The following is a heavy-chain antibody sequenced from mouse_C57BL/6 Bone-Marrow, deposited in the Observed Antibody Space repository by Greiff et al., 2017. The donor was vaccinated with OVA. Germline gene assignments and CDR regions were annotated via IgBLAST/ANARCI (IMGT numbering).Heavy chain of an antibody. V-gene: IGHV2-5*01. CDR3: AKKGGYYGLGQEELYYAMDY. CDR1: GFSLTSYG. CDR2: IWRGGST. D-gene: IGHD2-3*01. J-gene: IGHJ4*01. Sequence: QVQLKQSGPGLVQPSQSLSITCTVSGFSLTSYGVHWVRQSPGKGLEWLGVIWRGGSTDYNAAFMSRLSITKDNSKSQVFFKMNSLQADDTAIYYCAKKGGYYGLGQEELYYAMDYWGQGTSVTVSS.